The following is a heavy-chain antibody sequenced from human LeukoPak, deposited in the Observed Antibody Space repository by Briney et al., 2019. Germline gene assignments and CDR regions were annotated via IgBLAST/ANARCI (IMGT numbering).Heavy chain of an antibody. V-gene: IGHV3-48*01. CDR2: ISITSSTI. J-gene: IGHJ4*02. CDR1: GFTFSSFG. CDR3: ARVHGAYPIDY. Sequence: GGSLRLSCAASGFTFSSFGMNWVRPAPGKGLAWVSYISITSSTIFYADSVKGRFTISRDNAKNSVYLQMNSLGVEDTAVYYCARVHGAYPIDYWGQGTLVTVSS. D-gene: IGHD4/OR15-4a*01.